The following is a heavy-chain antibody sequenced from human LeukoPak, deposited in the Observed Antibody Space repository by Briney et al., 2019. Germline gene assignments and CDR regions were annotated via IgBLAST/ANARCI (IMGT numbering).Heavy chain of an antibody. CDR3: ARELWFGERGPYFDY. D-gene: IGHD3-10*01. CDR1: GYTFTSYA. J-gene: IGHJ4*02. Sequence: GASVTVSCTASGYTFTSYAMHWVRQAPGQRLEWMGWINAGNGNTKYSQKFQGRVTITRDTSARTAYMELSSLRSEDTAVYYCARELWFGERGPYFDYWGQGTLVTVSS. V-gene: IGHV1-3*01. CDR2: INAGNGNT.